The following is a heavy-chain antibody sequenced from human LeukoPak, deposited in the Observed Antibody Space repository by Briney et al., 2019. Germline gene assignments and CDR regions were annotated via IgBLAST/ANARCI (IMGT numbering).Heavy chain of an antibody. V-gene: IGHV4-4*07. CDR2: MYSRGST. J-gene: IGHJ3*02. CDR3: ARGRFCSADICSGGDAFDI. Sequence: SETLSLTCTVSGGSISSYYWSWVRQPAGKGLEWIGRMYSRGSTNYNPSLKSRVTISLDTSKNQFSLKLKSLTAADAALYYCARGRFCSADICSGGDAFDIWGRGTMVSVSS. CDR1: GGSISSYY. D-gene: IGHD3-3*01.